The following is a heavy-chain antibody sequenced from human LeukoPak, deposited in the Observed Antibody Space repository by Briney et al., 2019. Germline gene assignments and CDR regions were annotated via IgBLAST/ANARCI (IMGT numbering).Heavy chain of an antibody. J-gene: IGHJ4*02. V-gene: IGHV4-39*01. CDR2: IYYSGST. CDR1: GGSISSSSYY. Sequence: SETLSLTCTVSGGSISSSSYYWGWIRQPPGKGLDGIGSIYYSGSTYYNPSLKSRVTISVDTSKNQFSLKLSSVTAADTAVYYCARVGIAAPLGCIDYWGQGTLVTVSS. CDR3: ARVGIAAPLGCIDY. D-gene: IGHD6-6*01.